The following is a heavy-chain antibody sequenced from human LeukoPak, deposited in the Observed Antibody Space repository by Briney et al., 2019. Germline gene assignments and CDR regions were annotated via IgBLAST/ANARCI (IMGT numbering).Heavy chain of an antibody. CDR1: GFTFSSYA. CDR3: AKDLGALDTVVFFDS. J-gene: IGHJ4*02. CDR2: ISGSGNYT. V-gene: IGHV3-23*01. D-gene: IGHD5-18*01. Sequence: PGGSLRLSCAASGFTFSSYAMNWVRQAAGKRMEWVSTISGSGNYTYYADSVKGRFSSSRDNPKNTVYVQMNSLRAEDTAVYYCAKDLGALDTVVFFDSWGQGALLTVSS.